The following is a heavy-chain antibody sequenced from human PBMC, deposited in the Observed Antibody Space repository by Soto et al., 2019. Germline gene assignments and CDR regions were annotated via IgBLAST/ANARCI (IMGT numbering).Heavy chain of an antibody. CDR2: IYYSGST. CDR1: GGSISSSSYY. Sequence: QLQLQESGPGLVKPSETLSLTCTVSGGSISSSSYYWGWIRQPPGKGLEWIGSIYYSGSTYYNPSLKSRVTISVDTSKNQFSLKLSSVTAADTAVYYCARLADIVVVVAAKDDAFDIWGQGTMVTVSS. D-gene: IGHD2-15*01. J-gene: IGHJ3*02. V-gene: IGHV4-39*01. CDR3: ARLADIVVVVAAKDDAFDI.